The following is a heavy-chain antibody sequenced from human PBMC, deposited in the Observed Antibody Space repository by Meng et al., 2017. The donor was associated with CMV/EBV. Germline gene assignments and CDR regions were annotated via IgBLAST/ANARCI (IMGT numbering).Heavy chain of an antibody. J-gene: IGHJ4*02. CDR1: GFTFSSYG. CDR2: IWYDGSNK. Sequence: GESLKISCAASGFTFSSYGMHWVRQAPGKGLEWVAVIWYDGSNKYYADSVKGRFTISRDNSKNTLYLQMNSLRAEDTAVYYCAKFGTTGTTGVDYWGQGTLVTVSS. D-gene: IGHD1-1*01. CDR3: AKFGTTGTTGVDY. V-gene: IGHV3-33*06.